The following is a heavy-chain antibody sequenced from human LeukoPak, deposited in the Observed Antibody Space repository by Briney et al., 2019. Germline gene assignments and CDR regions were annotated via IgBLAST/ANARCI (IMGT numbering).Heavy chain of an antibody. Sequence: GASVKVSCKASGYTFTGYYMHWVRQAPGQGLEWMGWINPNSGGTNYAQKFQGWVTMTRDTSISTAYMELSRLRSDDTAVYYCAREEWDYYDSSGYYCFDYWGQGTLVTVSS. J-gene: IGHJ4*02. D-gene: IGHD3-22*01. CDR1: GYTFTGYY. CDR3: AREEWDYYDSSGYYCFDY. CDR2: INPNSGGT. V-gene: IGHV1-2*04.